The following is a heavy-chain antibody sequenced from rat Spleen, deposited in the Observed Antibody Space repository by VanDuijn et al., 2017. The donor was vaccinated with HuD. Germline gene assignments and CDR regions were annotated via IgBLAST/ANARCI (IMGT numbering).Heavy chain of an antibody. D-gene: IGHD1-1*01. CDR3: ARHGGYYNGDYLMDA. Sequence: EVQLVESGGGLVQPGRSMKLSCAASGFSFSAFPMAWVRQAPTKGLEWVATIRPSGADTYYRDSVKGRFTISRDNAKSTLYLQMNSLRSEDTATYYCARHGGYYNGDYLMDAWGQGASVTVSS. V-gene: IGHV5-46*01. J-gene: IGHJ4*01. CDR2: IRPSGADT. CDR1: GFSFSAFP.